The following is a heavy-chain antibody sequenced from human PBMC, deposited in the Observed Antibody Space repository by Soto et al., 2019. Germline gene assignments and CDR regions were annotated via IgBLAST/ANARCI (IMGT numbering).Heavy chain of an antibody. CDR2: ISSSSSTI. Sequence: GGSLRLSCAASGFTFSSYSMNWVRQAPGKGLEWVSYISSSSSTIYYADSVKGRFTISRDNAKNSLYLQMNSLRAEDTAVYYCAREPPRRGTNGVSHPDYYYYYMDVWGKGTTVTVSS. D-gene: IGHD2-8*01. J-gene: IGHJ6*03. CDR1: GFTFSSYS. V-gene: IGHV3-48*01. CDR3: AREPPRRGTNGVSHPDYYYYYMDV.